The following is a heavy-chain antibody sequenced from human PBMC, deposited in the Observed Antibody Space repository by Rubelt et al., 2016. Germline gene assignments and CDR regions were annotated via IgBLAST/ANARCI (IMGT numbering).Heavy chain of an antibody. V-gene: IGHV4-39*07. Sequence: QLQLQESGPGLVKPSETLSLTCTVSGGPISGSDYYWGWIRQPPGKALEWIGTIYNSGGTYSKPSLKSRFTISVDTSKNQLSLKLSSGAAADTAVYFCAGFSPAVDYWGQGTLVTVSS. CDR1: GGPISGSDYY. CDR3: AGFSPAVDY. CDR2: IYNSGGT. J-gene: IGHJ4*02. D-gene: IGHD2-2*01.